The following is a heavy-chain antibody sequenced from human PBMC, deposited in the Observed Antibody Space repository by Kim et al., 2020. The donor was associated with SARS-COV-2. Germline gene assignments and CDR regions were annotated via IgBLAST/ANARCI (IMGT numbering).Heavy chain of an antibody. V-gene: IGHV3-30*18. Sequence: GGSLRLSCAASGFTFSNNCMHWVRQAPGKGLEWVTMISHDGSSKQYIDSVRGRFTISRDISKNTLYLQMDSLRYEDTAVYYCAKDWGSSGWYNWFDPWGQGTMVTVSS. CDR3: AKDWGSSGWYNWFDP. CDR1: GFTFSNNC. CDR2: ISHDGSSK. J-gene: IGHJ5*02. D-gene: IGHD6-19*01.